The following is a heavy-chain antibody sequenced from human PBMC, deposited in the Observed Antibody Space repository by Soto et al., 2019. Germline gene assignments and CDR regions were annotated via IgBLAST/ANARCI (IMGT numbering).Heavy chain of an antibody. CDR3: ARHGVRGVKGADWFDP. CDR1: GGSISSNNW. Sequence: SETLSLTCAVSGGSISSNNWWTWVRQPPGKGMECIGYIYYSGSTNYNPSLKSRVTLSVDTSKNQFSLKLSSVTAADTAVYYCARHGVRGVKGADWFDPWGQGTLVTVSS. J-gene: IGHJ5*02. CDR2: IYYSGST. V-gene: IGHV4-4*02. D-gene: IGHD3-10*01.